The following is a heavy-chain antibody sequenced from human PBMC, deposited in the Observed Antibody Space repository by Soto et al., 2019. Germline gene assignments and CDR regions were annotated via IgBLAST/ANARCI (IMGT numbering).Heavy chain of an antibody. Sequence: QPGGSLRLSCADSGFTFSSYWMHWFRQAPGKGLVSVSHINSDGSTTNYPDYVKGRFTISRDNAKNTLYLQMNSLRAENTAVYYCAKEGYIMITLGGALGYWGEG. V-gene: IGHV3-74*01. D-gene: IGHD3-16*01. CDR3: AKEGYIMITLGGALGY. J-gene: IGHJ4*02. CDR1: GFTFSSYW. CDR2: INSDGSTT.